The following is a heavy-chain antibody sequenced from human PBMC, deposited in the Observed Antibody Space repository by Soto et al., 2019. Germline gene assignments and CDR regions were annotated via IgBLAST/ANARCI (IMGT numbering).Heavy chain of an antibody. CDR2: IFPLTDIP. J-gene: IGHJ5*02. Sequence: QVQLVQSGAEVKKPGSSVKVSCKASGGTFRNYPINWVRQAPGQGLEWMGSIFPLTDIPDYAQNFQARLTISAEKSTSTAYRELSSLPSDDRAMFFCAGGPLVVLNSFEPGGQGPLVTVSS. V-gene: IGHV1-69*02. CDR1: GGTFRNYP. D-gene: IGHD3-9*01. CDR3: AGGPLVVLNSFEP.